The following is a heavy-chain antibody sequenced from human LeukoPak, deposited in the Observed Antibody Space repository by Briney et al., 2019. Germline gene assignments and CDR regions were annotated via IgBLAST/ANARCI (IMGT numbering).Heavy chain of an antibody. CDR1: GGSISSGDYY. J-gene: IGHJ3*02. CDR2: IYYSGST. Sequence: SQTLSLTCTVSGGSISSGDYYWSWIRQPPGKGLEGIGYIYYSGSTYYNPSLKSRVTISVDTSKNQFSLKLSSVTAADTAVYYCARNWNYAGAAFDIWGQGTMVTVSS. CDR3: ARNWNYAGAAFDI. D-gene: IGHD1-7*01. V-gene: IGHV4-30-4*08.